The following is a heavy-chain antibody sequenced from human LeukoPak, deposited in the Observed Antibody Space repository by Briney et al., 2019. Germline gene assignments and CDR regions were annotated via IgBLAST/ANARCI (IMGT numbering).Heavy chain of an antibody. J-gene: IGHJ4*02. V-gene: IGHV1-18*01. D-gene: IGHD6-13*01. CDR3: ARAGAAAGTGEFDY. CDR2: ISAYNGNT. CDR1: GYTFTSYG. Sequence: ASVKVSYKASGYTFTSYGISWVRQAPGQGLEWMGWISAYNGNTNYAQKLQGRVTMTTDTSTSTAYMELRSLRSDDTAVYYCARAGAAAGTGEFDYWGQGTLVTVSS.